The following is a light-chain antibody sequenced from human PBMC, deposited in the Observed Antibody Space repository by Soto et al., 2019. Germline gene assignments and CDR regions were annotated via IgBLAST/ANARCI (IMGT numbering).Light chain of an antibody. J-gene: IGKJ5*01. CDR3: QQRSNWPRIT. V-gene: IGKV3-11*01. CDR2: GAS. CDR1: QSVSSY. Sequence: EIVLPQSQATLSLSPGERATLSCRASQSVSSYLAWYQQKPGQAPRLLIYGASNRATGIPARFSGSGSGTDFTLTISSLEPEDFAVYYCQQRSNWPRITFGQGTRLEIK.